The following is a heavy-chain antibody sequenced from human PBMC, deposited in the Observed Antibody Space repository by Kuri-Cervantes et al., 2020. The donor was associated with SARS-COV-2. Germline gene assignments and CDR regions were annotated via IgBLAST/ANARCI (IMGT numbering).Heavy chain of an antibody. V-gene: IGHV3-23*01. D-gene: IGHD2-21*01. CDR2: ITAGGGA. Sequence: GGSLRLSCAASEFRLGYSNMNWVRQAPGKGLEWVSTITAGGGAYYGDSVRGRLTISRDNAKNILFLQMNSLRAEDTAVYYCAKNRPAYCGGNCRRWYFDLWSRGTLVTVSS. J-gene: IGHJ2*01. CDR1: EFRLGYSN. CDR3: AKNRPAYCGGNCRRWYFDL.